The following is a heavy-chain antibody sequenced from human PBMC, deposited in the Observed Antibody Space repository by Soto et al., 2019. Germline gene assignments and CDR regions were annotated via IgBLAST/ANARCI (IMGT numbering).Heavy chain of an antibody. CDR1: GFTFRSYA. D-gene: IGHD4-17*01. CDR2: VSGNGGST. V-gene: IGHV3-23*01. Sequence: GGSLRLSCAASGFTFRSYAMSWVRQAPGKGLEWVSAVSGNGGSTYYADSVKGRFTISRDNSKNTLYLQMNSLRAEDTAVYYCAKATYGDYVYGLFDYWGQGTLVTVSS. J-gene: IGHJ4*02. CDR3: AKATYGDYVYGLFDY.